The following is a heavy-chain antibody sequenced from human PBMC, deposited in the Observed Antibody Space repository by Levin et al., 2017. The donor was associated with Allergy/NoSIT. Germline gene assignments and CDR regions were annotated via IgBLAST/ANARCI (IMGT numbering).Heavy chain of an antibody. Sequence: GGSLRLSCVASGFTFSSYAMSWVRQAPGKGLEWVSAISGSGGSTYYTDSVKGRFAISRDNSKNTLYLEMNSLGTEDTAVYYCAKAPGYTVTTVYYAMDVWGQGTTVTVSS. CDR2: ISGSGGST. V-gene: IGHV3-23*01. D-gene: IGHD4-17*01. J-gene: IGHJ6*02. CDR3: AKAPGYTVTTVYYAMDV. CDR1: GFTFSSYA.